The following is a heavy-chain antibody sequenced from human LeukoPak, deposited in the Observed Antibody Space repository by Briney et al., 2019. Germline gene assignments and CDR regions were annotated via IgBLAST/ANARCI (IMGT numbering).Heavy chain of an antibody. CDR1: GGSISSYY. D-gene: IGHD2-15*01. CDR3: ARRESLDCSGGSCYRAEYFQH. J-gene: IGHJ1*01. V-gene: IGHV4-59*12. Sequence: PSETLSLTCTVSGGSISSYYWSWIRQLPGKGLEWIGYIYYSGSTNYNPSLKSRVTISIDTSKNQFSLKLSSVTAADTAVYYCARRESLDCSGGSCYRAEYFQHWGQGTLVTVSS. CDR2: IYYSGST.